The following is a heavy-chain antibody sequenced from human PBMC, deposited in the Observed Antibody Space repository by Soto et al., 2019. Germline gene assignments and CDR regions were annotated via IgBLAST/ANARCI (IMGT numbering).Heavy chain of an antibody. CDR1: GFTFSSYG. J-gene: IGHJ6*02. Sequence: QVQLVESGGGVIQRGRSLRLSCAASGFTFSSYGKHWVRHAPAKGLDRVAVIWYDGSNKYYADSVKGRFTISRDNSKNTLYLQMNSLRAEDTAVYYCARDTARAMVRIYYGMDVWGQGTTVTVSS. CDR2: IWYDGSNK. V-gene: IGHV3-33*01. D-gene: IGHD3-10*01. CDR3: ARDTARAMVRIYYGMDV.